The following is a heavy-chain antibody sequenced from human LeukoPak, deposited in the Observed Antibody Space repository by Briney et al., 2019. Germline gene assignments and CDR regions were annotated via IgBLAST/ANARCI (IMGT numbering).Heavy chain of an antibody. CDR1: GFTFSSYS. D-gene: IGHD6-13*01. Sequence: GGSLRLSCAASGFTFSSYSMNWVRQAPGKGLEWVSSISSSSSYIYYADSVKGRFTISRDNAKNSLYLQMNSLRAEDTAVYYCARDQIAAAAYYYYGMDVWGQGTTVTVSS. V-gene: IGHV3-21*01. CDR3: ARDQIAAAAYYYYGMDV. CDR2: ISSSSSYI. J-gene: IGHJ6*02.